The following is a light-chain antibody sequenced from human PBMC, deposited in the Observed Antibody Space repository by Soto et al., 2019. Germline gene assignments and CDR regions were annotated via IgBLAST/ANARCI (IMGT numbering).Light chain of an antibody. V-gene: IGKV3D-15*01. Sequence: EIVMTQSPATLSVSPGERATLSCRASQTVSNKLAWYQQKPGQPPRLLIYDASTRATGIPARFSGSASGTEFTLSISSLQSEDFAIYYCQQYSDWPPKTFGQGTKVDIK. CDR1: QTVSNK. CDR2: DAS. J-gene: IGKJ1*01. CDR3: QQYSDWPPKT.